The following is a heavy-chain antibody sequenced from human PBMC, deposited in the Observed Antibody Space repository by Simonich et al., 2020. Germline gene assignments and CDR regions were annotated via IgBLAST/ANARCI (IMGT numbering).Heavy chain of an antibody. CDR1: GGSFSGYY. Sequence: QVQLQQWGAGLLKPSETLSLTCAVYGGSFSGYYWSWIRQPPGKWLEWIGEINHRGSTNYNPSLKRRDTISVDTAKNQFSLKLSSVTAADTAVYYCARGWRVAAAGTAFQHWGQGTLVTVSS. CDR3: ARGWRVAAAGTAFQH. D-gene: IGHD6-13*01. J-gene: IGHJ1*01. CDR2: INHRGST. V-gene: IGHV4-34*01.